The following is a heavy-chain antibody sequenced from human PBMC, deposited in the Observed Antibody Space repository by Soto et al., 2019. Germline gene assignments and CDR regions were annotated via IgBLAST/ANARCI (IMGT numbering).Heavy chain of an antibody. J-gene: IGHJ4*02. Sequence: QVQLVESGGGVVQPGRSLRLSCAASGFPFSSYGMHWVREAPGKGLEWVAVISYDGSNKYYSDAVKGRFTISRDNSACTLYLQMNSLSHEDTALYYCVGGQYYFDYRGQGTLVTVSP. CDR2: ISYDGSNK. CDR1: GFPFSSYG. D-gene: IGHD3-10*01. V-gene: IGHV3-30*03. CDR3: VGGQYYFDY.